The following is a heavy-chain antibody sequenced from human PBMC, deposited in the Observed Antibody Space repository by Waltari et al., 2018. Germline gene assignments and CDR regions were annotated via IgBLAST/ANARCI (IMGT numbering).Heavy chain of an antibody. V-gene: IGHV4-61*01. CDR2: IYYSGST. CDR3: ASPTGYAFDI. Sequence: QVQLQESGPGLVKPSETLSLTCTVSGGSVSSGSYYWSWIRQPPGKGLEWIGYIYYSGSTNYNPSLKSRVTISVDTSKNQFSLKLSSVTAADTAVYYCASPTGYAFDIWGQGTMVTVSS. D-gene: IGHD3-10*01. CDR1: GGSVSSGSYY. J-gene: IGHJ3*02.